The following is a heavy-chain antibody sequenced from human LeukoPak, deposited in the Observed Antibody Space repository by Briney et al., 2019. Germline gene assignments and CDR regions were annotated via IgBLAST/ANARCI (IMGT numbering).Heavy chain of an antibody. J-gene: IGHJ4*02. D-gene: IGHD5-18*01. CDR3: ASPSHTAMVDY. CDR2: ISYDGSNK. V-gene: IGHV3-30*04. Sequence: GGSLRLSCAASGFTFSSYAMHWVRQAPGKGLEWVAVISYDGSNKYYADSVKGRFTISRGNSKNTLYLQMNSLRAEDTAVYYCASPSHTAMVDYWSQGTLVTVSS. CDR1: GFTFSSYA.